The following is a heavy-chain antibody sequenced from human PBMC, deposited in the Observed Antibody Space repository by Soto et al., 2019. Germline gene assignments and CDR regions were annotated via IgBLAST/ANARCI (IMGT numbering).Heavy chain of an antibody. Sequence: QVQLVESGGGVVQPGRSLRLSCAASGFTFSSYGMHWVRQAPGKGLEWVAVIWYDGSKKYYADSVKGRFTISRDNSKTKLSLQMNSLRAEDTAVYYCARGTLGYCSSTSCGGMNSYFDYWGEGTLVTASS. J-gene: IGHJ4*02. CDR2: IWYDGSKK. V-gene: IGHV3-33*01. CDR3: ARGTLGYCSSTSCGGMNSYFDY. CDR1: GFTFSSYG. D-gene: IGHD2-2*01.